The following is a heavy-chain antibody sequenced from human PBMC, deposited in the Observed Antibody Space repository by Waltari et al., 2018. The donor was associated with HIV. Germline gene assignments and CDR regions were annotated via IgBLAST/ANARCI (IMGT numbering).Heavy chain of an antibody. CDR2: INGDGSTT. CDR3: ARIAYDSSGYGWFDP. V-gene: IGHV3-74*01. J-gene: IGHJ5*02. CDR1: GFTFSSYW. Sequence: EVQLVESGGGLVQPGGSLRLSCAASGFTFSSYWMPWVRQAPGKGLVWVSRINGDGSTTSYADSVKGRFTISRDNAKNTLYLQMNSLRAEDTAVYYCARIAYDSSGYGWFDPWGQGTLVTVCS. D-gene: IGHD3-22*01.